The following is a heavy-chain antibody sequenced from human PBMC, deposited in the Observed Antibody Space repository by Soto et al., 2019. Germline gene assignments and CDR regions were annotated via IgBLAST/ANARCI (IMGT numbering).Heavy chain of an antibody. CDR3: ARQVKYYDILTGPFDY. D-gene: IGHD3-9*01. CDR1: GYTFTRYG. Sequence: QVQLVQSGAEVKKPGASVKVSCKASGYTFTRYGISGVRQAPGQGLEWMGWISAYNGNTNYAQQLQGRVTMTTDTSTSTAYMELRSLRTDDTAVYYCARQVKYYDILTGPFDYWGQGTLVTVSS. J-gene: IGHJ4*02. CDR2: ISAYNGNT. V-gene: IGHV1-18*01.